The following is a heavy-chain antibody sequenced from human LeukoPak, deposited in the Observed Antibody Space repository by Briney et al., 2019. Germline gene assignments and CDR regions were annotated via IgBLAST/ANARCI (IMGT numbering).Heavy chain of an antibody. CDR3: ARSWLVHMGAFDI. CDR1: GGTFSSYA. Sequence: GASVKVSCKASGGTFSSYAISWVRQAPGQGLEWMGGIIPIFGTANYAQKFQGRVTITTDESMSTAYMELSSLRSEDTAVYYCARSWLVHMGAFDIWGQGTMVTVSS. J-gene: IGHJ3*02. D-gene: IGHD6-19*01. CDR2: IIPIFGTA. V-gene: IGHV1-69*05.